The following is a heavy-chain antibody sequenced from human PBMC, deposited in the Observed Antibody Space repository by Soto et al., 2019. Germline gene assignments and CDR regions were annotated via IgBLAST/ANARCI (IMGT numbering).Heavy chain of an antibody. CDR1: GFTFSSYS. D-gene: IGHD6-13*01. V-gene: IGHV3-21*01. CDR3: AIHLGYARWYETKEDY. J-gene: IGHJ4*02. Sequence: GGSLRLSCAASGFTFSSYSMNWVRQAPGKGLEWVSSISSSSSYIYYADSVKGRFTISRDNAKNSLYLQMNSLRAEDTAVYYCAIHLGYARWYETKEDYWGQGTLVTVSS. CDR2: ISSSSSYI.